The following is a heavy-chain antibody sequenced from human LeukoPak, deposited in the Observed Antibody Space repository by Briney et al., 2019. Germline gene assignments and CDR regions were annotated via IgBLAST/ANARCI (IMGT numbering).Heavy chain of an antibody. CDR1: GFTFSDHY. J-gene: IGHJ5*02. V-gene: IGHV3-11*01. Sequence: GGSLRLSCPASGFTFSDHYMSWIRQAPGKGLEWLSYINIGGTNTHYADSVKGRFTISRDNAKKSLYLEMTNLRAEDTAVYYCATDGAGFDTWGQGVLVTVSS. CDR3: ATDGAGFDT. CDR2: INIGGTNT.